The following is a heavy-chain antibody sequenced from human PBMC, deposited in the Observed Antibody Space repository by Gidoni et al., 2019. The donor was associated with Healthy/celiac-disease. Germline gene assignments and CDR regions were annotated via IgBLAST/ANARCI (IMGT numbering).Heavy chain of an antibody. Sequence: EVQLVESGGGLVKPGGSLRLSCAASAFTFSSYSMNWVRQAPGKGLEWVSSISSSSSYIYYADSVKGRFTISRDNAKNSLYLQMNSLRAEDTAVYYCARDRQSEDIYSDGFDYWGQGTLVTVSS. CDR2: ISSSSSYI. CDR1: AFTFSSYS. D-gene: IGHD2-15*01. V-gene: IGHV3-21*01. CDR3: ARDRQSEDIYSDGFDY. J-gene: IGHJ4*02.